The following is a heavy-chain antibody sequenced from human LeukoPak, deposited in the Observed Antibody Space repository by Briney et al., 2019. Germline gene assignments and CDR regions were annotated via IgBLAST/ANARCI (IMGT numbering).Heavy chain of an antibody. D-gene: IGHD3-3*01. V-gene: IGHV3-21*01. J-gene: IGHJ5*02. CDR1: GFTFSSYS. CDR2: ISSSSSYI. CDR3: FCPPRTYYDFWSGYSDNWFDL. Sequence: GGSLRLSCAASGFTFSSYSMNWVRQAPGKGLEWVSSISSSSSYIYYADSVKCRFTISRDNAKNSLSLQMNSLRAEDTAVYYCFCPPRTYYDFWSGYSDNWFDLWGEGTLVTVSS.